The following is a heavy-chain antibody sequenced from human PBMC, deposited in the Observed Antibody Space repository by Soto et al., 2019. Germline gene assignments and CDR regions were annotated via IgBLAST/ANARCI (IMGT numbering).Heavy chain of an antibody. Sequence: EVRLLESGGGLVQSGGSLRLSCAASGFPYSNYAMIWVRQAPGKGLEWVSSISAGGDASFHADAVKGRLTISRNNSNNTLYLQMNSLRVDDTAVYYCAKGGLEWSRKYWFYPWGQGILVTVSS. V-gene: IGHV3-23*01. J-gene: IGHJ5*02. CDR2: ISAGGDAS. D-gene: IGHD3-3*01. CDR3: AKGGLEWSRKYWFYP. CDR1: GFPYSNYA.